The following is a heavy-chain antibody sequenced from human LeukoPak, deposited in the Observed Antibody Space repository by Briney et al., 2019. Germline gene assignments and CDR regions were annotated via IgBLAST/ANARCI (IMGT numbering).Heavy chain of an antibody. V-gene: IGHV4-39*01. CDR3: ARHSTTVVTFDAFDI. D-gene: IGHD4-23*01. Sequence: SETLSLTCTVSGGSISSSSYYWGWIRQPPEKGLEWIGSIYYSGSTYYNPSLKSRVTISVDTSKNQFSLKLSSVTAADTAVYYCARHSTTVVTFDAFDIWGQGTMVTVSS. J-gene: IGHJ3*02. CDR1: GGSISSSSYY. CDR2: IYYSGST.